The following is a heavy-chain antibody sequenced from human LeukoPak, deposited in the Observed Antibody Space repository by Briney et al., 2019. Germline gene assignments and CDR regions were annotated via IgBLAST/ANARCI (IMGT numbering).Heavy chain of an antibody. Sequence: GGSLRLSCAASGFTFSGYGMHWVRQAPGKGLEWVALISFDGSNQYYADSVKGRFTISRDNSKNTLYLQMSSLRAEDTAVYYCAKPPEVGATVAYFDYWGQGTLVTVSS. CDR3: AKPPEVGATVAYFDY. CDR1: GFTFSGYG. V-gene: IGHV3-30*18. CDR2: ISFDGSNQ. D-gene: IGHD1-26*01. J-gene: IGHJ4*02.